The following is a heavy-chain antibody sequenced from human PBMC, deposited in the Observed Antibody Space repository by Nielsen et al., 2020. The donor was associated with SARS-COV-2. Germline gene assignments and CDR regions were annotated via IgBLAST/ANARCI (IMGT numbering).Heavy chain of an antibody. V-gene: IGHV3-53*01. CDR1: GFTVSSNY. Sequence: GGPLRLSCAASGFTVSSNYMSWVRQAPGKGLEWVSAISSSTYYADSAKGRFTVSRDNSKNTLYLQMNSLRAEDTAVYYCAKRSGYTSGWYGDYWGQGTLVTVSS. D-gene: IGHD6-19*01. J-gene: IGHJ4*02. CDR3: AKRSGYTSGWYGDY. CDR2: ISSST.